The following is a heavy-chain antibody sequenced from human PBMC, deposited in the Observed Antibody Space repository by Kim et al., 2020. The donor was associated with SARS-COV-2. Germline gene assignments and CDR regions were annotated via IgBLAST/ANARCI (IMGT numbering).Heavy chain of an antibody. CDR3: LGGFYFDY. D-gene: IGHD3-16*01. Sequence: GNANTIYSQKFQGRVTFTTHTSASTAYMELSFLRSEDSAVYYCLGGFYFDYWGQGTLVTVSS. V-gene: IGHV1-3*01. J-gene: IGHJ4*02. CDR2: GNANT.